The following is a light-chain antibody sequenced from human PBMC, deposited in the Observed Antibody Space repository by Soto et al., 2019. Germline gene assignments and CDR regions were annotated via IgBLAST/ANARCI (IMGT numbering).Light chain of an antibody. V-gene: IGLV4-69*01. J-gene: IGLJ3*02. Sequence: QLVLTQSPSASASLGASVKLTCTLSSGHSSYAIAWHQQQPEKGPRYLMKLSSDGSHSKGDGIPDRFSGSSSGAERYLTISSLQSEDEADYYCQTWGSGIGVFGGGTQLTVL. CDR3: QTWGSGIGV. CDR1: SGHSSYA. CDR2: LSSDGSH.